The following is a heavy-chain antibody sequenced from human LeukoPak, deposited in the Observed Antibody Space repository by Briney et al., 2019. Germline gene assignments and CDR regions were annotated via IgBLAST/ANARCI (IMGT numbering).Heavy chain of an antibody. V-gene: IGHV4-39*07. J-gene: IGHJ6*03. D-gene: IGHD4-23*01. CDR2: MYYRGNT. CDR1: GGSISSITYY. Sequence: SETLSLTCTVSGGSISSITYYWGWIRQPPGKGLEWVGHMYYRGNTFYNPSLKSRVTISVDTSKNQFSLKLRSVTAADTAVYYCARQDYGGNMDVWGKGTTVTISS. CDR3: ARQDYGGNMDV.